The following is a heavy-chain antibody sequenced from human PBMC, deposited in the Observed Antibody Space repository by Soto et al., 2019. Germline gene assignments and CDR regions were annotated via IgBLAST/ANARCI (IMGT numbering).Heavy chain of an antibody. V-gene: IGHV1-46*04. Sequence: ASMKLSCKASGYTFSRYQMHWVRQAPGERLEWKGIINPSDCSTSYAQKLQGRVTMTRDTSTSTVYMELNSLRSEDTAVYYCARHLGMDVWGQGTTVTVSS. CDR2: INPSDCST. CDR3: ARHLGMDV. CDR1: GYTFSRYQ. J-gene: IGHJ6*02.